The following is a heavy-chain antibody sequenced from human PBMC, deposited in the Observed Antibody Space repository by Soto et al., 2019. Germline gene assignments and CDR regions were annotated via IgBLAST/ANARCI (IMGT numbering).Heavy chain of an antibody. CDR3: ARAISGYVT. Sequence: QVQLVQSGAEMKKPGASVKLSCKASGITYNTYAIHWVRQAPGQGLEWMGWINAGNGDTRYSQNFQGRVTLTRDTSASTVYMDLDSLKSEDTGVYYCARAISGYVTWGPGTLVTVSS. D-gene: IGHD5-12*01. V-gene: IGHV1-3*01. CDR1: GITYNTYA. J-gene: IGHJ4*02. CDR2: INAGNGDT.